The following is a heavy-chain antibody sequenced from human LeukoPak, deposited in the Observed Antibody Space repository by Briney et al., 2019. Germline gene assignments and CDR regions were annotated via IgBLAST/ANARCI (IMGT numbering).Heavy chain of an antibody. CDR2: IIPIFGTA. V-gene: IGHV1-69*13. CDR3: AREGHSSPHDAFDI. J-gene: IGHJ3*02. Sequence: SVKVSCKASGYTFTSYGISWVRQAPGQGLEWMGGIIPIFGTAKYAQQFQGRVTITADESTSTAYMELSSLRSEDTAVYYCAREGHSSPHDAFDIWGQGTMVTVSS. CDR1: GYTFTSYG. D-gene: IGHD6-13*01.